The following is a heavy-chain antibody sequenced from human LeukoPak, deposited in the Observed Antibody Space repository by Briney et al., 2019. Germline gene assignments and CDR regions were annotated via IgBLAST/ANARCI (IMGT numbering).Heavy chain of an antibody. Sequence: GGSLRLSCAASGFTFSSYSMNWVRQAPGKGLEWVSSISSSSSYIYYADSVKGRFTTSRDNAKNSLYLQMNSLRAEDTAVYYCARDPSRGHDSSGYYGGDYWGQGTLVTVSS. J-gene: IGHJ4*02. D-gene: IGHD3-22*01. V-gene: IGHV3-21*01. CDR2: ISSSSSYI. CDR1: GFTFSSYS. CDR3: ARDPSRGHDSSGYYGGDY.